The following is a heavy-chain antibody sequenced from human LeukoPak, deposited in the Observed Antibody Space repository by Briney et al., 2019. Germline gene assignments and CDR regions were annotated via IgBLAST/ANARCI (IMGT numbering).Heavy chain of an antibody. Sequence: SVKVSCKASGGTFTSYAISWVRQAPGQGLEWMGGIIPIFGTANYAQKFQGRVTITADESTSTAYMELSSLRSEDTAVYYCARTTGDYGPGAFDIWGQGTMVTVSS. CDR2: IIPIFGTA. V-gene: IGHV1-69*01. J-gene: IGHJ3*02. CDR1: GGTFTSYA. D-gene: IGHD4-17*01. CDR3: ARTTGDYGPGAFDI.